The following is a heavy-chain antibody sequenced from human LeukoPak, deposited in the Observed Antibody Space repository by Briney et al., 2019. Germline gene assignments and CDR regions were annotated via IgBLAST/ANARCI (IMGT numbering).Heavy chain of an antibody. CDR2: IYRGST. V-gene: IGHV4-59*08. CDR3: AGHAAISAAGTAPFDN. CDR1: GGSINNYY. J-gene: IGHJ4*02. Sequence: SDTLSLTCTVSGGSINNYYWSWIRQPPGKGLDWIGYIYRGSTKYNPPLKSRLTISMDTSQNQISLTLSSVTAADTAVYYCAGHAAISAAGTAPFDNWGQGSLVTVAS. D-gene: IGHD6-13*01.